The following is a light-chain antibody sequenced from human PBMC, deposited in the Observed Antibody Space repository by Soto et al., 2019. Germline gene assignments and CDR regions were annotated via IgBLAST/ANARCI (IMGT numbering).Light chain of an antibody. CDR2: GAS. CDR3: QQYGSSPPWT. Sequence: EIVLTQSPGTLSLSPGERATLSCRASQSVSSSYLAWYQQKPGQAPRLLIYGASSRATGIPDRFSGSGSGTDFTLTIIRLEPEDFAVYYGQQYGSSPPWTFGQGTKVEIK. J-gene: IGKJ1*01. CDR1: QSVSSSY. V-gene: IGKV3-20*01.